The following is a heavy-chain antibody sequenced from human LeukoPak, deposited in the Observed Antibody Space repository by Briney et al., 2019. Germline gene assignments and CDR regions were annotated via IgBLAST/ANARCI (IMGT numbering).Heavy chain of an antibody. CDR2: ISSSSSTI. CDR3: AKDHSQWELQDYFDY. D-gene: IGHD1-26*01. Sequence: GGSLRLSCAASGFTFSSYSMNWVRQAPGKGLEWVSYISSSSSTIYYADSVKGRFTISRDNAKNSLYLQMNSLRAEDTAVYYCAKDHSQWELQDYFDYWGQGTLVTVSS. V-gene: IGHV3-48*01. CDR1: GFTFSSYS. J-gene: IGHJ4*02.